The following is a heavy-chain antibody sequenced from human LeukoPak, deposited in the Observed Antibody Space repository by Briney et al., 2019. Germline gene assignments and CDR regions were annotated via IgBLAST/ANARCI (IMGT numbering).Heavy chain of an antibody. D-gene: IGHD3-22*01. V-gene: IGHV3-48*03. CDR3: ARGDYYDSSGPGDL. CDR2: ISSSGSTI. Sequence: PGGSLRLSCAASGFTFSSYEMNWVRQAPGKGLEWVSYISSSGSTIYYADSVKGRFTISRDNGKNSLYLQMNSLRAEDTAVYYCARGDYYDSSGPGDLWGRGTLVTVSS. CDR1: GFTFSSYE. J-gene: IGHJ2*01.